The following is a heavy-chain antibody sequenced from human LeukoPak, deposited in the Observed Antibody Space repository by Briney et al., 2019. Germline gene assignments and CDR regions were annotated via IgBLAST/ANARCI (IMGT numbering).Heavy chain of an antibody. CDR1: GFTFSSYA. D-gene: IGHD1-26*01. CDR3: AKGGKWDVTPFDY. V-gene: IGHV3-23*01. J-gene: IGHJ4*02. Sequence: GGSLRLSCAASGFTFSSYAMSWVRQAPGKGLEWVSAISGSGASTYYADSVKGRFTISRDNSKNTLYLQMNSLRAEDTAVYYCAKGGKWDVTPFDYWGQGTLVTVSS. CDR2: ISGSGAST.